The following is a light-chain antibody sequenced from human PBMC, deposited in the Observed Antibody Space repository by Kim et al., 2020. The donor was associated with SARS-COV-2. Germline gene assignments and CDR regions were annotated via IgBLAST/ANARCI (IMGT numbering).Light chain of an antibody. CDR3: AAWDDSLNGVV. CDR2: SNN. V-gene: IGLV1-44*01. CDR1: SSNIGSNT. J-gene: IGLJ2*01. Sequence: GQRVTISCSGSSSNIGSNTVNWYQQLPGTAPQLLIYSNNQRPSGVPDRFSGSKSGTSASLAISGLQSEDEADYYCAAWDDSLNGVVFGGGTQLTVL.